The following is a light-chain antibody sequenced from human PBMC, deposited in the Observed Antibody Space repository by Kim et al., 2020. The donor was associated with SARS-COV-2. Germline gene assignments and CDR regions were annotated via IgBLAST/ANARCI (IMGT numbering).Light chain of an antibody. CDR1: QGISNY. Sequence: ASVGDRVTITCRASQGISNYLAWYQQKPGKVPKLLIYAASTLQSGLPSRFSGSGSGTDFTLTISSLQPEDVATYYCQKYNSAPRTFGQGTKVDIK. J-gene: IGKJ1*01. CDR3: QKYNSAPRT. V-gene: IGKV1-27*01. CDR2: AAS.